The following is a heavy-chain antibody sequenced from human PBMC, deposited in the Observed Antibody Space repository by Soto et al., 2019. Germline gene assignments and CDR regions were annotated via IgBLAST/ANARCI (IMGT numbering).Heavy chain of an antibody. D-gene: IGHD2-2*01. V-gene: IGHV1-18*01. CDR3: ARVVPGAEAWFGP. CDR2: IIPLYGTV. CDR1: GGTFNSCG. J-gene: IGHJ5*02. Sequence: VASVKVSCKASGGTFNSCGISCVRQAPGQGLDWMGVIIPLYGTVNYAQKFQGRVSMTTDTSTTTAYMELRSLRSDDTAVYYCARVVPGAEAWFGPWGQGTLVTVSS.